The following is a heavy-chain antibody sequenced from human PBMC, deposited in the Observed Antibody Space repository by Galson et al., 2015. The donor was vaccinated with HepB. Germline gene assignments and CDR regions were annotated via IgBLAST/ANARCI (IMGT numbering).Heavy chain of an antibody. D-gene: IGHD2-15*01. CDR3: AREKAASPYYYYYYMDV. J-gene: IGHJ6*03. CDR1: GFTFSDYY. CDR2: ISSSGSTI. Sequence: SLRLSCAASGFTFSDYYMSWIRQAPGKGLEWVSYISSSGSTIYYADSVKGRFTISRDNAKNSLYLQMNSLRAEDTAVYYCAREKAASPYYYYYYMDVWGKGTTVTVSS. V-gene: IGHV3-11*04.